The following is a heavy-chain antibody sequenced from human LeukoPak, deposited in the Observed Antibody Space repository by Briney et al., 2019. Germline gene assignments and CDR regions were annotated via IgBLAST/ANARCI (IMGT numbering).Heavy chain of an antibody. CDR1: GGTFSIYA. CDR2: IIPIFGTS. CDR3: ARDLGGAAVPRDI. J-gene: IGHJ3*02. V-gene: IGHV1-69*13. D-gene: IGHD6-25*01. Sequence: WASVKVSCKASGGTFSIYAISWVRQAPGQGLEWMGGIIPIFGTSNYAQKFQDRVTITADESTSTAYMELSSLRSEDTAVYYCARDLGGAAVPRDIWGQGTMVTVSS.